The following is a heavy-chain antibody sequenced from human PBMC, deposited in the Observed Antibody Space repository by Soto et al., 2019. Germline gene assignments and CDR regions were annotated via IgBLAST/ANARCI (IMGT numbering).Heavy chain of an antibody. CDR2: INPNSGGT. J-gene: IGHJ4*02. D-gene: IGHD1-1*01. CDR1: GYTFTGYY. V-gene: IGHV1-2*02. Sequence: GASVKVSCKASGYTFTGYYMHWVRQAPGQGLEWMGWINPNSGGTNYAQKFQGRVTMTRDTSISTAYMELSRLRSDDTAVYYCARAALKRTTFSPFDYWGQGTLVTVSS. CDR3: ARAALKRTTFSPFDY.